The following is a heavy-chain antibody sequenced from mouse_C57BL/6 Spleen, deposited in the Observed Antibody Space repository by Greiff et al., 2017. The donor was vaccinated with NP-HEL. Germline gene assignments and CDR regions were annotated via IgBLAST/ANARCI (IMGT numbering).Heavy chain of an antibody. D-gene: IGHD1-1*01. Sequence: QVTLKVSGPGLLQSSQTLSLTCSFSGFSLSTSGMGVSWIRQPSGKGLEWLAHIYWDDDKRYNPSLKSRPTISKDTSRNQVFLKITSVDTADTATYYCARSPHYYGNTYYAMDYWGQGTSVTVSS. V-gene: IGHV8-12*01. CDR2: IYWDDDK. CDR1: GFSLSTSGMG. J-gene: IGHJ4*01. CDR3: ARSPHYYGNTYYAMDY.